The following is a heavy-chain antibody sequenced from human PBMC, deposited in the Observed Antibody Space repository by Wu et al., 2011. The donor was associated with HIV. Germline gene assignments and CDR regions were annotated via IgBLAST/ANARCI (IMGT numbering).Heavy chain of an antibody. CDR3: ARGRGTAAGPRNWFDP. V-gene: IGHV1-8*02. J-gene: IGHJ5*02. Sequence: QVQLVQSGAEMKKPGSSVKVSCKSSGGTFDIYAINWVRQATGQGLEWMGWMNPNSGNTGYAQKFQGRVTMTRNTSISTAYMELSSLRSEDTAVYYCARGRGTAAGPRNWFDPWGQGTLVTVSS. CDR2: MNPNSGNT. D-gene: IGHD6-13*01. CDR1: GGTFDIYA.